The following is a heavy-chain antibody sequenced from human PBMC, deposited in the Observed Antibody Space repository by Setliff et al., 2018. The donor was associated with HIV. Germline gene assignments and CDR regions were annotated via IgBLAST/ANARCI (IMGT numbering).Heavy chain of an antibody. D-gene: IGHD1-7*01. V-gene: IGHV4-59*01. CDR3: ARGGGTKYYYYYYMDV. Sequence: PSETLSLTCTVSGGSISSYYWSWIRQPPGKGLEWIGYIYYSGSTNYNPSLKSRVTISVDTSKNQFSLKLSSVTAADTAVYYCARGGGTKYYYYYYMDVWGKGTTVTVSS. J-gene: IGHJ6*03. CDR2: IYYSGST. CDR1: GGSISSYY.